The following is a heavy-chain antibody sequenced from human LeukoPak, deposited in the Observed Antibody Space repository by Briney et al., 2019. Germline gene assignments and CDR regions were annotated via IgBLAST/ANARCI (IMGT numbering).Heavy chain of an antibody. CDR3: ARGDSSSWSFKI. D-gene: IGHD6-13*01. V-gene: IGHV4-30-4*01. J-gene: IGHJ4*02. CDR1: GVSLSSSDHY. Sequence: SETLSLTCTVSGVSLSSSDHYWSWIRQPPGKGLEWIAYIYYSGTTYYNPSLKSRVSISVDTSKNQFSLKLSSVTAADTAVYYCARGDSSSWSFKIWGQGTLVTVSS. CDR2: IYYSGTT.